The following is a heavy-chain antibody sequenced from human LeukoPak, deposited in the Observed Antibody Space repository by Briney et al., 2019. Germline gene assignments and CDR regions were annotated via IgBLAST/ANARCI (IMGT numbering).Heavy chain of an antibody. J-gene: IGHJ4*02. V-gene: IGHV3-21*01. D-gene: IGHD4-17*01. CDR2: ISSSSSYI. Sequence: PGGSLRLSCAASGFSFSDYCFIWVRQAPGRGLEWVSSISSSSSYIYYADSVKGRFTISRDNAKNSVYLHMNSLRADDTAVYYCARDYRPGGDYGDFLDYWGQGTLVTVSS. CDR3: ARDYRPGGDYGDFLDY. CDR1: GFSFSDYC.